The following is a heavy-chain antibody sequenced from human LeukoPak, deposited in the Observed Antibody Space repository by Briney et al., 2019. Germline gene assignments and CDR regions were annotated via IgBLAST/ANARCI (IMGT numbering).Heavy chain of an antibody. D-gene: IGHD5-12*01. CDR3: ARGGSGYALNWFDP. CDR2: ISYSGST. V-gene: IGHV4-59*01. J-gene: IGHJ5*02. CDR1: GGSIGSYY. Sequence: SETLSLTCTVSGGSIGSYYWSWIRQPPGKGLEGIGHISYSGSTNYNPSLKSRVTISVDTSKNQFSLKLSSVTAPDTAVYYCARGGSGYALNWFDPWGQGTLVTVSS.